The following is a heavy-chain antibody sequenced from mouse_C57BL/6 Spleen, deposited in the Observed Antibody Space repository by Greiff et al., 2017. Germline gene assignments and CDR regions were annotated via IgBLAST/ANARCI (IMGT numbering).Heavy chain of an antibody. Sequence: QVQLKESGPELVKPGASVKISCKASGYAFSSSWMNWVKQRPGKGLEWIGRIYPGDGDTNYNGKFKGKATLTADKSSSTAYMQLSSLTSEDSAVXFCARFPGYAMDYWGQGTSVTVSS. CDR3: ARFPGYAMDY. CDR2: IYPGDGDT. CDR1: GYAFSSSW. J-gene: IGHJ4*01. V-gene: IGHV1-82*01.